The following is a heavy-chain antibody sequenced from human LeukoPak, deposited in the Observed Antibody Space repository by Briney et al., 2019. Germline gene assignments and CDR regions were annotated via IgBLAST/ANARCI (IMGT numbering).Heavy chain of an antibody. D-gene: IGHD6-19*01. V-gene: IGHV4-59*01. CDR1: GASISSSY. CDR3: ARGQPQRYSSGWYVNWYDP. J-gene: IGHJ5*02. CDR2: IYYSGTT. Sequence: SETLSLTCTVSGASISSSYWSWIRQPPGKGLEWIGYIYYSGTTKYNPSLKSRVTISVDTSKNQFSLKVNSVTAADTAVYYCARGQPQRYSSGWYVNWYDPWGQGTLVTVSS.